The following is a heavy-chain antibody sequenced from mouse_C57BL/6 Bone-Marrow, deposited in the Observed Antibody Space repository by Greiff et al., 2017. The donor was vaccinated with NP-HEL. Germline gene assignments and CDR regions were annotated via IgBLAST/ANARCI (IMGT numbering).Heavy chain of an antibody. D-gene: IGHD2-1*01. CDR3: AGGKAWFAY. Sequence: VQVVESGAELAKPGASVKLSCKASGYTFTSYWMHWVKQRPGQGLEWIGYINPSSGYTKYNQKFKDKATLTADKSSSTAYMQLSSLTYEDSAVYYCAGGKAWFAYWGQGTLVTVSA. CDR2: INPSSGYT. CDR1: GYTFTSYW. J-gene: IGHJ3*01. V-gene: IGHV1-7*01.